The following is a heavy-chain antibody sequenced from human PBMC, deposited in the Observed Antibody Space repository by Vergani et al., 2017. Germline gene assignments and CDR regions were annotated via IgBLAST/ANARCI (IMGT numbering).Heavy chain of an antibody. V-gene: IGHV3-9*02. CDR2: ISWNSNSI. D-gene: IGHD6-6*01. CDR1: GFTSAGYA. Sequence: EVQLEESGGGLVLPGRSLRLSCVAAGFTSAGYAMHWVRQAPGKGLDWVSGISWNSNSIGYADSVKGRFTISRDNAKNSLYLQMNSLGAEDTALYYCAKDLGTSSGGRWFDPWGQGTLVTVSS. J-gene: IGHJ5*02. CDR3: AKDLGTSSGGRWFDP.